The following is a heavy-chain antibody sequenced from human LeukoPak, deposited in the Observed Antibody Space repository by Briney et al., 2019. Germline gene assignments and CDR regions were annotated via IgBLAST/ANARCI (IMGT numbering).Heavy chain of an antibody. CDR1: GFTFSSYA. Sequence: GSLRLSCAASGFTFSSYAVHWVRQAPGGGLEWVAVISYDGSNKYYADSVKGRFSISRDNSKNTLYLQMNSLRAEDTAVYYCARRYDGFDYWGQGTLVTVSS. CDR3: ARRYDGFDY. CDR2: ISYDGSNK. V-gene: IGHV3-30-3*01. J-gene: IGHJ4*02. D-gene: IGHD3-3*01.